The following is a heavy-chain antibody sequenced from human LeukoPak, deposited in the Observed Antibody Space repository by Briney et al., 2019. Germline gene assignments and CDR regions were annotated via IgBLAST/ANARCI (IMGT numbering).Heavy chain of an antibody. J-gene: IGHJ4*02. Sequence: PLETLSLTCTVSGGSLSGHYWSWIRQPPGKRLEWIGYVSYTGRTKYNPSLQSRVTISIDTSKSQFSLKLTSVTSADTAVYSCARVQPHYYDSSGYPPDYWGQGTLVTVSS. CDR2: VSYTGRT. CDR1: GGSLSGHY. D-gene: IGHD3-22*01. V-gene: IGHV4-59*11. CDR3: ARVQPHYYDSSGYPPDY.